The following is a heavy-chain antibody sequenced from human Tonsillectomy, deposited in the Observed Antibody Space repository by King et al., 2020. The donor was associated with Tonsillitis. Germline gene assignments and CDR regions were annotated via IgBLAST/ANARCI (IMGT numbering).Heavy chain of an antibody. D-gene: IGHD3-22*01. Sequence: VQLVESGGGLVQPGGSLRLSCAASGFTFSSYWMSWVRQAPGKGLEWVANIKHDGTEKFYVDSVKGRFTISRDNAKNSLFLQLNSLRAEDTAVFFCARQRRHSYASRRDNCFDTWGPGTLVTV. V-gene: IGHV3-7*04. J-gene: IGHJ5*02. CDR2: IKHDGTEK. CDR1: GFTFSSYW. CDR3: ARQRRHSYASRRDNCFDT.